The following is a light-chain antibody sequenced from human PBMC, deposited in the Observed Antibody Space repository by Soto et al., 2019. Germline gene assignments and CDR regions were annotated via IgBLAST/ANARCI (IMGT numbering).Light chain of an antibody. CDR2: AAS. V-gene: IGKV1-8*01. CDR3: QQYYSYPPST. J-gene: IGKJ2*01. CDR1: QGISSY. Sequence: AIRMTQSPSSFSASTGDRVTITCRASQGISSYLAWYQQKPGKAPKLLIYAASTLQSGVTSRFSGSGSGTDFTLTISCLQSEDFATYDCQQYYSYPPSTFGQGTKLEIK.